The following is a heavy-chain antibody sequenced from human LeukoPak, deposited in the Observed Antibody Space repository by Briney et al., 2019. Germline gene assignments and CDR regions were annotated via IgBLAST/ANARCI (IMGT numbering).Heavy chain of an antibody. D-gene: IGHD3-22*01. J-gene: IGHJ4*02. CDR3: AVSGPYYYGSSAQGDFDY. Sequence: PGRSLRLSCAASGFTFSSYGMHWVRQAPGKGLEWVAVISYDGSNKYYADSVKGRFTISRDNSKNTLYLQMNSLRAEDTAVYYCAVSGPYYYGSSAQGDFDYWGQGTLVTVSS. CDR1: GFTFSSYG. CDR2: ISYDGSNK. V-gene: IGHV3-30*03.